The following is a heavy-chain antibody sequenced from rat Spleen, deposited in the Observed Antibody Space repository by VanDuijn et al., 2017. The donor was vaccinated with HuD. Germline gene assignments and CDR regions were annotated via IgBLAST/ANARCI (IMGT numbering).Heavy chain of an antibody. CDR3: ARHGRIYYYDGSYFYFDY. V-gene: IGHV5-29*01. D-gene: IGHD1-12*02. Sequence: EVQLVESGGGLVQPGRSLKLSCAASGFTFSNYGMAWVRQAPTKGLEWVATLSYDGITHYYRDSVKGRFTISRDIAKNTLYLQMERLRFEDKATYYCARHGRIYYYDGSYFYFDYWGQGVMVTVYS. CDR1: GFTFSNYG. J-gene: IGHJ2*01. CDR2: LSYDGITH.